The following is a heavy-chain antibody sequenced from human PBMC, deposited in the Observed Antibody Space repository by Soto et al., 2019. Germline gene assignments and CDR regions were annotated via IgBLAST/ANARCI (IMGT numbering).Heavy chain of an antibody. J-gene: IGHJ4*02. V-gene: IGHV3-23*01. CDR1: GFTFNTFA. Sequence: EVLLLESGGGLVQPGGSLRLSCAASGFTFNTFAMTWARQAPGKGLEWVSALSGSGSLSYYADSVKGRFTISRHNSKNTMYLQMNNLRVDETAVYFCARDRGGALDSWGQGTLVTVSS. CDR3: ARDRGGALDS. D-gene: IGHD2-15*01. CDR2: LSGSGSLS.